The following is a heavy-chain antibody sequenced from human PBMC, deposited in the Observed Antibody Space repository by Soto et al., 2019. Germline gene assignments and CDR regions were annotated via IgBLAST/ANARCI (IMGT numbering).Heavy chain of an antibody. V-gene: IGHV4-4*07. CDR3: VRDGSKNLRACFSH. J-gene: IGHJ4*02. CDR1: GGSMSKFY. Sequence: SETLSLTCSVSGGSMSKFYWSWIRKTAGKGLEWMGRVYATGTSDYNPSLRSRIAMSVDISKKTFSLRLRSVTAADTGVYYCVRDGSKNLRACFSHWGQGILVTVS. D-gene: IGHD2-15*01. CDR2: VYATGTS.